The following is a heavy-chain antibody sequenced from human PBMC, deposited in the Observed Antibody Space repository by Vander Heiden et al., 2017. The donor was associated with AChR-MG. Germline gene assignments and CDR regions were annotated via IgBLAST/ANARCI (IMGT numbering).Heavy chain of an antibody. Sequence: VQLLESGGRAVQPGGSLRLSCAASGSTLLKFATHWVRQAPGKGPEWVAVISYDGSHQFYADSLKGRFTISRDNSKNTLYLQIYSLRAEDTAMYYCAKDIRPYASGSFENAWTWGQGTLVTVSS. CDR2: ISYDGSHQ. CDR1: GSTLLKFA. V-gene: IGHV3-30*18. J-gene: IGHJ4*02. D-gene: IGHD3-10*01. CDR3: AKDIRPYASGSFENAWT.